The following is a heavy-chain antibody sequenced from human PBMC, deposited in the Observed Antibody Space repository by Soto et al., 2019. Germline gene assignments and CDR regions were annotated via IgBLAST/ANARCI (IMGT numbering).Heavy chain of an antibody. CDR3: ARIPHRYDALTGPGY. D-gene: IGHD3-9*01. CDR1: GFTFDDYA. V-gene: IGHV3-9*01. J-gene: IGHJ4*02. Sequence: GGSLRLSCAASGFTFDDYAMHWVRQAPGKGLEWVSGISWNSGSIGYADSVKGRFTISRDNAKNSLYLQMNSLRAEDTALYYCARIPHRYDALTGPGYWGQGALVTVSS. CDR2: ISWNSGSI.